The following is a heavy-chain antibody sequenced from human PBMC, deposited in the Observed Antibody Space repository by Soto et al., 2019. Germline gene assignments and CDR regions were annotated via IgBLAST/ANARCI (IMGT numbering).Heavy chain of an antibody. J-gene: IGHJ6*02. D-gene: IGHD3-9*01. Sequence: PGGFLRLSCAASGFTFSSYAMSWVRQAPGKGLEWVSAISGSGGSTYYADSVKGRFTISRDNSKNTLYLQMNSLRAEDTAVYYCAKDRDWLYYYYGMDVWGQGTTVTVSS. CDR2: ISGSGGST. CDR1: GFTFSSYA. V-gene: IGHV3-23*01. CDR3: AKDRDWLYYYYGMDV.